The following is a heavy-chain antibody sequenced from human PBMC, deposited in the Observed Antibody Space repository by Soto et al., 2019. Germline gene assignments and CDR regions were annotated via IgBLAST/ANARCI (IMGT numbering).Heavy chain of an antibody. D-gene: IGHD2-8*01. CDR1: GFTFSSYP. CDR2: ITEDGSGT. J-gene: IGHJ4*02. Sequence: EVQLVESGGAIVQHGGSLRLSCATSGFTFSSYPIHWVRQAPGKGPVWVSRITEDGSGTTYADSVKGRFTVTRDNAKNTMYLQMSGLGAEDTAVYHCVRGTNGWRGMDYWGQGTLVTVSS. V-gene: IGHV3-74*01. CDR3: VRGTNGWRGMDY.